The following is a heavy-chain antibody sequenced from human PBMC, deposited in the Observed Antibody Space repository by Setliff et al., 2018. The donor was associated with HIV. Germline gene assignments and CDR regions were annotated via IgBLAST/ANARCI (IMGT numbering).Heavy chain of an antibody. CDR1: GGSISSGSYY. V-gene: IGHV4-39*01. J-gene: IGHJ4*02. CDR3: ARQAIFGYYDSSGYLDY. CDR2: IYYSGST. D-gene: IGHD3-22*01. Sequence: KPSETLSLTCTVSGGSISSGSYYWGWICQPPGKGLEWIGSIYYSGSTYYNPSLQSRVTISVDTSKNLFSLRLSSVTASDTAVYYCARQAIFGYYDSSGYLDYWGQGTLVTVSS.